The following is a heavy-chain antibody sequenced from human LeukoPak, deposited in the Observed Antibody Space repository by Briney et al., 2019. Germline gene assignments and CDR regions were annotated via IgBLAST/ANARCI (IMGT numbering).Heavy chain of an antibody. CDR3: VSQRDHRVAVAGSFDN. J-gene: IGHJ4*02. V-gene: IGHV3-23*01. D-gene: IGHD6-19*01. CDR1: GFTFSNFA. Sequence: GGSLRLSCAASGFTFSNFAMSWVRQTPGTGLAWLSAISPDGNYIYYADSVKGRFTTSGDNSKNTLYLQMTSLRVEDTAVYFCVSQRDHRVAVAGSFDNWGQGTLISVSP. CDR2: ISPDGNYI.